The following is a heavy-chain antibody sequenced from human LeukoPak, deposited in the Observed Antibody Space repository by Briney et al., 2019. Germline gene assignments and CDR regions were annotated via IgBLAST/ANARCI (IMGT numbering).Heavy chain of an antibody. CDR2: IVVGSGNT. CDR3: ARRDRSGNSFYYYYYGMDV. CDR1: GFTFTSSA. D-gene: IGHD4-23*01. V-gene: IGHV1-58*01. J-gene: IGHJ6*02. Sequence: ASVKVSCKASGFTFTSSAVQWVRQARGQRLEWIGWIVVGSGNTNYAQKFQERVTITRDMSTSTAYMELSSLRSEDTAVYYCARRDRSGNSFYYYYYGMDVWGQGTTVTVSS.